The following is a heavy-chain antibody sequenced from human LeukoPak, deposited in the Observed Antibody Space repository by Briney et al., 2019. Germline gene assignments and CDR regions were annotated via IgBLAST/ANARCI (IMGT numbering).Heavy chain of an antibody. CDR3: AKEITRPNRAVAGLNY. CDR2: ISSSSSYI. J-gene: IGHJ4*02. V-gene: IGHV3-21*01. CDR1: GSAFSTYR. D-gene: IGHD6-19*01. Sequence: VGSLRLSCAPSGSAFSTYRMNWVRQAPGKGLECVPSISSSSSYIYYADSVKGRFTISRDNAKNSLYLQMNSLRGEDTAVYYCAKEITRPNRAVAGLNYWGQGTLVTVSS.